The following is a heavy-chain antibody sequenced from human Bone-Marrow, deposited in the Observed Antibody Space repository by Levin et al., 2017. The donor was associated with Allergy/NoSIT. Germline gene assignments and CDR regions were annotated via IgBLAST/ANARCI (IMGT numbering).Heavy chain of an antibody. D-gene: IGHD2-2*01. CDR3: ARGARELDLGYEIVVVPAATEWFDP. CDR2: IYYSGST. J-gene: IGHJ5*02. V-gene: IGHV4-31*03. Sequence: SQTLSLPCTVSGGSISSGGYYWSWIRQHPGKGLEWIGYIYYSGSTYYNPSLKSRVTISVDTSKNQFSLKLSSVTAADTAVYYCARGARELDLGYEIVVVPAATEWFDPWGQGTLVTVSS. CDR1: GGSISSGGYY.